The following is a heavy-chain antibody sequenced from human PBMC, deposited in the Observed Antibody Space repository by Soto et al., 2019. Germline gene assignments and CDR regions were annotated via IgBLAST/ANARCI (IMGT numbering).Heavy chain of an antibody. CDR1: GYTFTSYG. J-gene: IGHJ5*02. Sequence: ASVKVSCKASGYTFTSYGISWVRQAPGQGLEWMGWISAYNGNTNYAQKLQGRVTMTTDTSTSTAYMELRSLRSDDTAVYYCARLVEEDTAMVYWFDPWGQGTLVTVSS. V-gene: IGHV1-18*01. D-gene: IGHD5-18*01. CDR2: ISAYNGNT. CDR3: ARLVEEDTAMVYWFDP.